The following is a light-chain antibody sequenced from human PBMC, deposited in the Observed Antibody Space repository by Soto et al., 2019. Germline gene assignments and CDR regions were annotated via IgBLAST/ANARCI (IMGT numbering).Light chain of an antibody. V-gene: IGKV3-15*01. CDR3: QQYNNWPPFT. Sequence: EIVMTQSPATLSVSPGERASLSCRASQSVGSKLAWYQHKPGQAPRLLIYDASTRATGFPARFSGSGSGTEFTITISSLQPEDLAVYYCQQYNNWPPFTFGPGTKVDIK. CDR1: QSVGSK. J-gene: IGKJ3*01. CDR2: DAS.